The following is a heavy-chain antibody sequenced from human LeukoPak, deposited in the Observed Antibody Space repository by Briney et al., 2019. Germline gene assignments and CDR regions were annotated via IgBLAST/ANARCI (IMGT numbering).Heavy chain of an antibody. CDR3: ARVYDSSGNYGMDV. Sequence: GGSLRLSCAASGFTFSSYSMNWVRQAPGKGLEWVSSISSSSSYIYYADSVKGRFTISRDNAKNSLYLQMNSLRAEDTAVYYCARVYDSSGNYGMDVWGQGTTVTVSS. CDR1: GFTFSSYS. J-gene: IGHJ6*02. D-gene: IGHD3-22*01. V-gene: IGHV3-21*01. CDR2: ISSSSSYI.